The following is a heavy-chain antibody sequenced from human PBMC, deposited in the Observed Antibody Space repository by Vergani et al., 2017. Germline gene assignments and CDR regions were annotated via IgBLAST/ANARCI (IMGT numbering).Heavy chain of an antibody. D-gene: IGHD2-15*01. J-gene: IGHJ4*02. CDR1: GGTFSSYT. V-gene: IGHV1-69*02. Sequence: QVQLVQSGAEVKKPGSSVKVSCKASGGTFSSYTISWVRQAPGQGLEWMGRIIPILGIANYAQKFQGRVTITADKSTSTAYMELSSLRSEDTAVYYCARALGYCSGGSCSYWGQGSLVTVSS. CDR2: IIPILGIA. CDR3: ARALGYCSGGSCSY.